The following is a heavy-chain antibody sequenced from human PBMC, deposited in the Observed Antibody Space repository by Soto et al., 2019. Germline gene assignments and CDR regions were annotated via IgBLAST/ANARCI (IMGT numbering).Heavy chain of an antibody. CDR1: GGTFSSYA. CDR3: ASSPIAVAGPKYYYYYGMDV. CDR2: IIPIFGTT. Sequence: SVKVSCKASGGTFSSYAISWVRQAPGQGLEWMGGIIPIFGTTNYAQKFKGRVTITADESTSTAYMELSSLRSEDTAVYYCASSPIAVAGPKYYYYYGMDVWGQGTTVTVSS. J-gene: IGHJ6*02. D-gene: IGHD6-19*01. V-gene: IGHV1-69*13.